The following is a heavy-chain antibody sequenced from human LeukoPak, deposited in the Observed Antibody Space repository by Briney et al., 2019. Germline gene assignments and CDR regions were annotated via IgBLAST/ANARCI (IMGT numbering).Heavy chain of an antibody. CDR2: TYYSGST. D-gene: IGHD5-24*01. J-gene: IGHJ4*02. CDR3: ARRGDGYNHALFDY. V-gene: IGHV4-59*08. CDR1: GGSISSYY. Sequence: PSETLSLTCTVSGGSISSYYWSWIRQPPGKGLEWIGYTYYSGSTNYNPSLKSRVTISVDTSKNQFSLKLSSVTAADTAVYYCARRGDGYNHALFDYWGQGTLVTVSS.